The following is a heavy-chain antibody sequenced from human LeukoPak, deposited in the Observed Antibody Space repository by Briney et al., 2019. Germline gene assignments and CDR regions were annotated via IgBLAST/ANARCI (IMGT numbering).Heavy chain of an antibody. D-gene: IGHD2-21*02. V-gene: IGHV1-69*13. CDR3: ARVVTSLVYSPNELPYYYYGMDV. J-gene: IGHJ6*02. CDR2: IIPIFGTA. Sequence: GASVKVPCEASGGTFSSYAISWVRQAPGQGLEWMGGIIPIFGTANYAQKFQGRVTITADESTSTAYMELSSLRSEDTAVYYCARVVTSLVYSPNELPYYYYGMDVWGQGTTVTVSS. CDR1: GGTFSSYA.